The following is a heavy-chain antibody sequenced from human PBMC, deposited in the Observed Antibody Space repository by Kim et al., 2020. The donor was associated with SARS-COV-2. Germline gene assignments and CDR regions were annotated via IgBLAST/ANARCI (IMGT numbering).Heavy chain of an antibody. CDR2: ISAYNGNT. V-gene: IGHV1-18*01. D-gene: IGHD6-13*01. J-gene: IGHJ4*02. CDR3: ARDTGIAAAGTWGLDY. CDR1: GYTFTSYG. Sequence: ASVKVSCKASGYTFTSYGISWVRQAPGQGLEWMGWISAYNGNTNYAQKLQGRVTMTTDTSTSTAYMELRSLRSDDTAVYYCARDTGIAAAGTWGLDYWGQGTLVTVSS.